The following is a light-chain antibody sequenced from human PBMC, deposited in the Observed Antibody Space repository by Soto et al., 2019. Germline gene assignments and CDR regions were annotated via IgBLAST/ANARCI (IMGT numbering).Light chain of an antibody. Sequence: QSVLTQPPSASGTPGQRVPISCSGSSSNIGTNTVNWYQQRPGTAPKLLIYSNDQRPSGVPDRFSGSKSGTSASLAISGLESEGEADFYCSAWDDSLSGWVFGGGTKVTVL. CDR1: SSNIGTNT. J-gene: IGLJ3*02. CDR2: SND. CDR3: SAWDDSLSGWV. V-gene: IGLV1-44*01.